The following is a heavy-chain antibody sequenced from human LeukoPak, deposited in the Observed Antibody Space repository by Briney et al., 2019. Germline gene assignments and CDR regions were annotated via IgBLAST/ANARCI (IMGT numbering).Heavy chain of an antibody. D-gene: IGHD6-13*01. V-gene: IGHV1-2*02. CDR2: INPNSGGT. CDR3: ARDLMAAAGRPRASFDY. Sequence: ASVKVSCKASGYTFTGYYMHWVRQAHGQGLEWMGWINPNSGGTNYAQKFQGRVTMTRDTSISTAYMELSRLRSDDTAVYYCARDLMAAAGRPRASFDYWGQGTLVTVSS. CDR1: GYTFTGYY. J-gene: IGHJ4*02.